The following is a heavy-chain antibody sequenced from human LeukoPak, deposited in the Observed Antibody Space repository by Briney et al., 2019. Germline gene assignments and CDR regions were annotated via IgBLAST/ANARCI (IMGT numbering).Heavy chain of an antibody. V-gene: IGHV3-15*01. D-gene: IGHD4-17*01. CDR2: IKSKIDGGTT. J-gene: IGHJ6*02. CDR1: GFTFSNAW. CDR3: TTGKLYGDYVNGMDV. Sequence: GGSLRLSCAASGFTFSNAWMSWVRQAPGKGLEWVGRIKSKIDGGTTDYAAPVKGRFTISRDDSKNTLYLQMNSLKTEDTAVYYCTTGKLYGDYVNGMDVWGQGTTVTVSS.